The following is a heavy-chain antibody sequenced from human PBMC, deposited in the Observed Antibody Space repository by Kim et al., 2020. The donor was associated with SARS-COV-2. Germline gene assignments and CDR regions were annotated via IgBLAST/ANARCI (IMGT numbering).Heavy chain of an antibody. CDR3: ARQVPSSWYGPFDY. J-gene: IGHJ4*01. D-gene: IGHD6-13*01. V-gene: IGHV4-39*01. CDR2: IYYSGST. Sequence: SETLSLTCTVSGGSISSSSYYWGWIRQPPGKGLEWIGSIYYSGSTYYNPSLKSRVTISVDTSKNQFSLKLSSVTAADTAVYYCARQVPSSWYGPFDYWG. CDR1: GGSISSSSYY.